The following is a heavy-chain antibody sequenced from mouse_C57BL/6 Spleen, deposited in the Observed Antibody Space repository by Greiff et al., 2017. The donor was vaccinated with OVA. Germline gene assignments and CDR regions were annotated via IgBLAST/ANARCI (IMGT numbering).Heavy chain of an antibody. V-gene: IGHV1-81*01. CDR3: ARVTTVVEYFDV. CDR1: GYTFTSYG. D-gene: IGHD1-1*01. CDR2: IYPRSGNT. Sequence: VQLQQSGAELARPGASVTLSCKASGYTFTSYGISWVKQRTGQGLEWIGEIYPRSGNTYYNEKFKGKATLTADKSSSTAYMELRSLTSEDSAVYFCARVTTVVEYFDVWGTGTTVTVSS. J-gene: IGHJ1*03.